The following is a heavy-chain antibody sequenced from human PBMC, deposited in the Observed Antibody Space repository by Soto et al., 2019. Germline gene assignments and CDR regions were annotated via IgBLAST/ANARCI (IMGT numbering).Heavy chain of an antibody. V-gene: IGHV3-7*03. CDR3: VRDQLILPADDFYYGVDV. CDR2: IKQDGGEK. CDR1: GFSFNMYW. J-gene: IGHJ6*02. Sequence: EVQLVESGGGSVQPGESLRLSCVASGFSFNMYWMSWIRQAPGKGLEWVARIKQDGGEKYYVDSVKGRFTVSRDKAKNSLHLQLHSVSADDAGIYYCVRDQLILPADDFYYGVDVWGQGTTVTVSS.